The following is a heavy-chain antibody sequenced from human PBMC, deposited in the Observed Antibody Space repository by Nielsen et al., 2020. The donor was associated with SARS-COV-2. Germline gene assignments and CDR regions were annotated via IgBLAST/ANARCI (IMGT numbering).Heavy chain of an antibody. V-gene: IGHV3-7*01. CDR3: ASDSDSSSSRYYYYYMDV. D-gene: IGHD6-6*01. Sequence: WIRQPPGKGLEWVANIKQDGSEKYYVDSVEGRFTISRDNSKNTLYLQMNSLRAEDTAVYYCASDSDSSSSRYYYYYMDVWGKGTTVTVSS. CDR2: IKQDGSEK. J-gene: IGHJ6*03.